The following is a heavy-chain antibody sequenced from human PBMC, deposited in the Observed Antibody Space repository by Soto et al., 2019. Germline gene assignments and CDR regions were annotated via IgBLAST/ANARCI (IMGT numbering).Heavy chain of an antibody. CDR2: IYPGDSDT. CDR1: GYSFTSYW. D-gene: IGHD2-15*01. V-gene: IGHV5-51*01. CDR3: AGHKGYCSRTSCYGMDV. Sequence: GESLKISCKGSGYSFTSYWIVWVRQMPGKGLEWMGTIYPGDSDTRYSPSFRGQVTISADKSISTAYLQWNSLKASDTAMYFCAGHKGYCSRTSCYGMDVWGQGATVTVSS. J-gene: IGHJ6*02.